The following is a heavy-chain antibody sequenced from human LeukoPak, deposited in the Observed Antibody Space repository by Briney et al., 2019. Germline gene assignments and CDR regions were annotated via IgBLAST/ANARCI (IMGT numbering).Heavy chain of an antibody. V-gene: IGHV4-34*01. D-gene: IGHD6-13*01. J-gene: IGHJ6*03. Sequence: SETLSLTCAVYGGSFSGYYWSWIRQPPGKGLEWIGEINHSGSTNYNPSLKSRVTISVDTSKNQFSLKLSSVTAADTAVYYCAITGGSSSWYGYYYYYMDVWGKGTPVTVSS. CDR2: INHSGST. CDR1: GGSFSGYY. CDR3: AITGGSSSWYGYYYYYMDV.